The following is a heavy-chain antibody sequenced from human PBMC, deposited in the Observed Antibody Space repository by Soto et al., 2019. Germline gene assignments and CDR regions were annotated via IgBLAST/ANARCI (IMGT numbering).Heavy chain of an antibody. CDR3: ARDPGDGGFDP. CDR1: GFTFSSYD. CDR2: IGTAGDT. V-gene: IGHV3-13*01. D-gene: IGHD3-16*01. Sequence: EVQLVESGGGLVQPGGSLRLSCAASGFTFSSYDMHWVRQATGKGLEWVSAIGTAGDTYYPGSVKGRVTISRENAKNSLYLQMNSLRAGDTAVYYCARDPGDGGFDPWGQGTLVTVSS. J-gene: IGHJ5*02.